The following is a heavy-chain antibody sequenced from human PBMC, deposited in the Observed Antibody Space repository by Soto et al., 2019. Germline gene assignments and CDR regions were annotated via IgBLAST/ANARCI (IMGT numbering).Heavy chain of an antibody. J-gene: IGHJ4*02. V-gene: IGHV3-15*07. CDR2: SKSKTDGGTT. Sequence: EVPLVESGGGLVKPGGSLRLSCAASGFTFNNDWMNWVRQDPGKGLEWVGRSKSKTDGGTTHYAAPVKGSFTISRDDSKITLYLQMNSLKTEDTAVYYCNVLGSDSISASVDDWGQRTLVTVSS. CDR3: NVLGSDSISASVDD. CDR1: GFTFNNDW. D-gene: IGHD3-22*01.